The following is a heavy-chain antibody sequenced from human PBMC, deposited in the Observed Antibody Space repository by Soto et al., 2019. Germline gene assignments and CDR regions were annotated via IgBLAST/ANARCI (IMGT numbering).Heavy chain of an antibody. CDR3: ATNRIIAAAGGYYYYGMDV. D-gene: IGHD6-13*01. Sequence: QVQLVQSGAEVKKPGASVKVSCKASGYTFTSYGISWVRQAPGQGLEWMGWISAYNGNTNYAQKLQGRVTMTTDTSTSTAYMELRSLRSDDTAVYYCATNRIIAAAGGYYYYGMDVWGQGTTVTGSS. CDR2: ISAYNGNT. J-gene: IGHJ6*02. CDR1: GYTFTSYG. V-gene: IGHV1-18*01.